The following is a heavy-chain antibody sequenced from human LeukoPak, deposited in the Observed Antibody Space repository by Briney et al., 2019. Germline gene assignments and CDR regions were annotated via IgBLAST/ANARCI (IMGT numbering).Heavy chain of an antibody. CDR1: GGSISSGGYS. CDR2: IYHSGST. D-gene: IGHD4-17*01. Sequence: PSETLSLTCAVSGGSISSGGYSWSWIRQPPGKGLEWIGYIYHSGSTYYNPSLKSRVAISVDRSKNQFSLKLSSVTAADTAVYYCARDRYGDHTYFDYWGQGTLVTVSS. V-gene: IGHV4-30-2*01. CDR3: ARDRYGDHTYFDY. J-gene: IGHJ4*02.